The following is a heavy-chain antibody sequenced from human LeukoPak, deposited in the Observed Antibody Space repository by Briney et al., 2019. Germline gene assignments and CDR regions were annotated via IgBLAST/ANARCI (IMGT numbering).Heavy chain of an antibody. CDR2: ISAYNGNT. D-gene: IGHD2-2*01. J-gene: IGHJ4*02. V-gene: IGHV1-18*01. Sequence: ASVKVSCKASGGTFSSYAISWVRQAPGQGLEWMGWISAYNGNTNYAQKLQGRVTMTTDTSTSTAYMELKSLRSDDTAVYYCAREGGYCSSTSCYAFDYWGQGTLVTVSS. CDR1: GGTFSSYA. CDR3: AREGGYCSSTSCYAFDY.